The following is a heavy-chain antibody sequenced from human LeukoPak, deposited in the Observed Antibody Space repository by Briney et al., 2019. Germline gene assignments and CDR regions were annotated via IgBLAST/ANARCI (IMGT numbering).Heavy chain of an antibody. Sequence: PSETLSLTCTVSGDSISSSYWSWIRQPPGKRLEWIGYIYYSGITNYNPSLKGRITISVDTSKNQFSLRLTSVTAADTAVYYCARGGGVSTSFDYWGQGTLVTVSS. V-gene: IGHV4-59*01. D-gene: IGHD5/OR15-5a*01. CDR1: GDSISSSY. J-gene: IGHJ4*02. CDR2: IYYSGIT. CDR3: ARGGGVSTSFDY.